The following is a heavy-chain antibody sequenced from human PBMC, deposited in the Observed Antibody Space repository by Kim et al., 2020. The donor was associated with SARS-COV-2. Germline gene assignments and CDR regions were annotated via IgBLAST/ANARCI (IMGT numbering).Heavy chain of an antibody. CDR2: IKSKTDGGTT. CDR3: TTERIVVVVAATPDLLSTDDY. V-gene: IGHV3-15*01. J-gene: IGHJ4*02. Sequence: GGSLRLSCAASGFTFSNAWMSWVRQAPGKGLEWVGRIKSKTDGGTTDYAAPVKGRFTISRDDSKNTLYLQMNSLKTEDTAVYYCTTERIVVVVAATPDLLSTDDYWGQGTLVTVSS. D-gene: IGHD2-15*01. CDR1: GFTFSNAW.